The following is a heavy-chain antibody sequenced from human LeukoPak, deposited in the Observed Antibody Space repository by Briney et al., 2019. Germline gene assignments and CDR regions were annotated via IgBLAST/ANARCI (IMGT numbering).Heavy chain of an antibody. CDR3: ARAAERGWFGESILRDAFDI. CDR1: GGSISNYY. Sequence: SETLSLTCTVSGGSISNYYWNWIRQPPVKGLELIGYIYYSGTTNYNPSLKRRVTISVDTSKNQFSLKLSSVTAADTAVYYCARAAERGWFGESILRDAFDIWGQGTMVTVSS. CDR2: IYYSGTT. V-gene: IGHV4-59*08. J-gene: IGHJ3*02. D-gene: IGHD3-10*01.